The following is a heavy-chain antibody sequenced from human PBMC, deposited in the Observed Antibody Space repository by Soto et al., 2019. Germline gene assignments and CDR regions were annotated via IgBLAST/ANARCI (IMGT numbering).Heavy chain of an antibody. Sequence: GGSLRLSCAASGFTFRDYNMNWVRQAPGKGLEWVGRIKSNADGGTADYTPPVKGRFTISRDDSKNTAYLQMNSLKTEDTAVYYCTPDRVAGYCSSSSCYAFWGQGTLVTVSS. CDR2: IKSNADGGTA. V-gene: IGHV3-15*01. CDR1: GFTFRDYN. D-gene: IGHD2-2*01. J-gene: IGHJ4*02. CDR3: TPDRVAGYCSSSSCYAF.